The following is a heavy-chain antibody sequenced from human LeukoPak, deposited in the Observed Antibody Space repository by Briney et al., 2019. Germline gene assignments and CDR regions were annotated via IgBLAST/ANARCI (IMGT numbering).Heavy chain of an antibody. CDR3: AELGITMIGGV. Sequence: PGGSLRLTCAASGFTLSSYAMSWVRQAPGKGLEWVANIKQDGSEKYYVDSVKGRFIISRDNAKNSLYLQMNSLRAEDTAVYYCAELGITMIGGVWGKGTTVTISS. J-gene: IGHJ6*04. D-gene: IGHD3-10*02. CDR1: GFTLSSYA. V-gene: IGHV3-7*01. CDR2: IKQDGSEK.